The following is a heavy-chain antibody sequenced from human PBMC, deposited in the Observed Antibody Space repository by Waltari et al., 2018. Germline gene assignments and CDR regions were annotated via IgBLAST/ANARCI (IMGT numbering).Heavy chain of an antibody. V-gene: IGHV4-34*01. CDR3: ARGGRWLPNY. CDR2: INHSGST. Sequence: QVQLQQWGAGLLKPSETLSLTCAVYGGSFRGYYWSWIRQPPGKGLEWIGEINHSGSTNYNPSLKSRVTISVDTSKNQFSLKLSSVTAADTAVYYCARGGRWLPNYWGQGTLVTVSS. CDR1: GGSFRGYY. D-gene: IGHD5-12*01. J-gene: IGHJ4*02.